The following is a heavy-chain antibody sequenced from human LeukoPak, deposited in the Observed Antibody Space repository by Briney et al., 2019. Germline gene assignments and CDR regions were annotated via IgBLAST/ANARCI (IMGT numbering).Heavy chain of an antibody. CDR2: ISITGETI. CDR1: GFSFSSYS. CDR3: ARSAPGFDY. Sequence: GGSLRLSCAASGFSFSSYSMNWVRQAPGKEPEWISYISITGETIYYADSVTGRFTISRDNVQRSIYLEMNSLRDGDTAVYYCARSAPGFDYWGRGTLVNVSS. J-gene: IGHJ4*02. V-gene: IGHV3-48*02.